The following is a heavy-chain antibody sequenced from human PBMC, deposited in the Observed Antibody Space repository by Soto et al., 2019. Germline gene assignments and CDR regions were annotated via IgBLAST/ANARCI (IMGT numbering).Heavy chain of an antibody. CDR2: MYKTGST. Sequence: QVQLQESGPGLVKPSETLSLTCTVSGGSISGYYWSWIRQPPGKGLEWIGYMYKTGSTVYNPSFKRRATIAVDTYQNQFSLKLNSVTAADTAVYYCARDLWGYCGTDCYPLDVWGQGTTVTVSS. J-gene: IGHJ6*02. V-gene: IGHV4-59*01. CDR1: GGSISGYY. CDR3: ARDLWGYCGTDCYPLDV. D-gene: IGHD2-21*02.